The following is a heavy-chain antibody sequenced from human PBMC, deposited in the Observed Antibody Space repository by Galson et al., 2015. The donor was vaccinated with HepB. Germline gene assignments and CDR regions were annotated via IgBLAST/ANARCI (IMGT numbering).Heavy chain of an antibody. CDR1: GFTFSSHS. Sequence: SLRLSCAASGFTFSSHSMNWVRQALGKGLEWLSYISGSSVSIYYADSVKGRFTISRDNDQNSLYLQMDSLRVEDTAVYYCARVYCTGGSCYGTGFDYWGQGILVTVSS. CDR2: ISGSSVSI. J-gene: IGHJ4*02. CDR3: ARVYCTGGSCYGTGFDY. V-gene: IGHV3-48*01. D-gene: IGHD2-8*02.